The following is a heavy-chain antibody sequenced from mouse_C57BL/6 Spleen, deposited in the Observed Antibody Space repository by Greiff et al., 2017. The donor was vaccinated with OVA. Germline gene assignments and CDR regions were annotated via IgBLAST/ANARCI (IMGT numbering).Heavy chain of an antibody. J-gene: IGHJ2*01. CDR2: ISNGGGST. D-gene: IGHD2-3*01. CDR3: ARYSDGYFDY. CDR1: GFTFSDYY. Sequence: EVKVEESGGGLVQPGGSLKLSCAASGFTFSDYYMYWVRQTPEKRLEWVAYISNGGGSTYYPDTVKGRFTISRDNAKNTLYLQMSRLKSEDTAMYYCARYSDGYFDYWGQGTTLTVSS. V-gene: IGHV5-12*01.